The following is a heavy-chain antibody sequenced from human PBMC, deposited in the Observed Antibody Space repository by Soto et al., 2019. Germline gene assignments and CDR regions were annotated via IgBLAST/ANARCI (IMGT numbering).Heavy chain of an antibody. CDR3: ARSFCAVVVSCNWFDP. J-gene: IGHJ5*02. D-gene: IGHD3-3*01. V-gene: IGHV4-61*01. CDR2: ISYTGTT. Sequence: QVQLQESGPGLVRASETMSLTCTVSGGSISIRKYYWSWVRQPPRKGLEWMGYISYTGTTNYSPSLKSRVTISVDTSKNQFSLRVISLTAADTAVYYCARSFCAVVVSCNWFDPWGQGTLVSVSS. CDR1: GGSISIRKYY.